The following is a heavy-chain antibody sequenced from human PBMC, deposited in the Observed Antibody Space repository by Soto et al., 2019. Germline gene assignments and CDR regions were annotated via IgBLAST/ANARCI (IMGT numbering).Heavy chain of an antibody. Sequence: PSETLSLTCNVSSGSINNHFWSWIRQPAGKGLEWIGHIYNSGTTTYNPSLKSRVTMSVDPPKNRFSLKLSSVTAADTAVYYCARINGGSPDFWGRGTLVTGLL. CDR1: SGSINNHF. J-gene: IGHJ4*02. CDR2: IYNSGTT. V-gene: IGHV4-4*07. D-gene: IGHD2-15*01. CDR3: ARINGGSPDF.